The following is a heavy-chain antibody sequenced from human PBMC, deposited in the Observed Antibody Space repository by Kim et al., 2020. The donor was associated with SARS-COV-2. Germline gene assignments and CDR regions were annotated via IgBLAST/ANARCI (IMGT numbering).Heavy chain of an antibody. CDR3: ARVTGMVRSSVWGSWFDP. CDR1: GGSIRSPSYF. J-gene: IGHJ5*02. V-gene: IGHV4-39*07. CDR2: IYYTGSS. D-gene: IGHD3-10*01. Sequence: SETLSLTCSVSGGSIRSPSYFWAWIRQPPGKGLEWIGTIYYTGSSYFNPSLKSRVAMSVDTSKSQFSLKLSSVTAADTAIYFCARVTGMVRSSVWGSWFDPWGQGVQVTASS.